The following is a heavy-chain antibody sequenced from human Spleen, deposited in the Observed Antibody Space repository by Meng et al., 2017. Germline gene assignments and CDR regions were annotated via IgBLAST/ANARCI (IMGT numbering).Heavy chain of an antibody. D-gene: IGHD5-12*01. J-gene: IGHJ6*02. CDR3: ARDTDSGYVPSYYYYGMDV. CDR2: IYYSGST. Sequence: GSLRLSCTVSGGSISSSSYYWGWIRQPPGKGLEWIGSIYYSGSTYYNPSLKSRVTISVDTSKNKFSLKLSSVTAADTAVYYCARDTDSGYVPSYYYYGMDVWGQGTMVTVSS. CDR1: GGSISSSSYY. V-gene: IGHV4-39*07.